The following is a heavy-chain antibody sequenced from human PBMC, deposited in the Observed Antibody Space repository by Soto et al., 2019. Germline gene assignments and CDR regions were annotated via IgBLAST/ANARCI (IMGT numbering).Heavy chain of an antibody. CDR3: ARGAYYYGSGSNYPFDY. Sequence: TLSLTCTVSGGSISSGDNYWSWIRQPPGKGLEWIGYIYYSGSTDYNPSLRSRLTISVDTSKNQFSLKLNSVTATDTAVYYCARGAYYYGSGSNYPFDYWGQGTLVTVSS. J-gene: IGHJ4*02. V-gene: IGHV4-30-4*01. D-gene: IGHD3-10*01. CDR2: IYYSGST. CDR1: GGSISSGDNY.